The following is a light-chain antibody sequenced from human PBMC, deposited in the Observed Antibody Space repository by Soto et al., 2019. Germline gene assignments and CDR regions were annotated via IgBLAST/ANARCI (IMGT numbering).Light chain of an antibody. CDR1: NGHSSYA. CDR3: QTWGTGIQV. V-gene: IGLV4-69*01. J-gene: IGLJ3*02. Sequence: QPVLTQSPSASASLGASVKLTCTLSNGHSSYAIAWHQQQPEKGPRYLMKLNSDGSHSKGDGIPDRFSGSSSGAERYLTISSLQSEDEADYYCQTWGTGIQVFGGGTKLNVL. CDR2: LNSDGSH.